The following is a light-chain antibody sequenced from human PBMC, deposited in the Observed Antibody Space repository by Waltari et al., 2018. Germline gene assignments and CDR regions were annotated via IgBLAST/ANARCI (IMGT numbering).Light chain of an antibody. J-gene: IGKJ2*01. CDR2: AAS. Sequence: DIQMTHSPSSLSASVGARVTITCQASQSINSFLNWYQHKPGKAPKLLIYAASSLQSGVPSRFSGSGSGTDFTLTISRLQPEDFATYYCQQCYSAPYTFGQGTKLEIK. CDR1: QSINSF. CDR3: QQCYSAPYT. V-gene: IGKV1-39*01.